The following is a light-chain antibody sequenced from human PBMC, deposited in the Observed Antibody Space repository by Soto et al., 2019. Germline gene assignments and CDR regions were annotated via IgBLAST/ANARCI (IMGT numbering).Light chain of an antibody. J-gene: IGLJ2*01. V-gene: IGLV1-40*01. CDR1: SSNIGSFYD. CDR3: PAYDNSLNHVV. Sequence: QSVLTQPPSVSGAPGQRVTIPCTGSSSNIGSFYDVHWYQQLPGTVPKLLIYGDNKRPSGVPDRFSGSKSGTAASLAITGLQAEDEADYYCPAYDNSLNHVVFGGGTKLTVL. CDR2: GDN.